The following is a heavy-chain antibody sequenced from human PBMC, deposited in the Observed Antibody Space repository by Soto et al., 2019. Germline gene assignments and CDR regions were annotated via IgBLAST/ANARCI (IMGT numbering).Heavy chain of an antibody. CDR1: GFTLSSNE. J-gene: IGHJ6*02. Sequence: GGSLTLSCAASGFTLSSNEMNWVRQAPGKGLEWVSYISSSGSTKYYADSVKGRFTISRDNAKNSLYLQMNSLRAEDTVVYYCARGYDFWSGYYSRNYYYYGMDVWGQGTTVTVSS. D-gene: IGHD3-3*01. CDR3: ARGYDFWSGYYSRNYYYYGMDV. V-gene: IGHV3-48*03. CDR2: ISSSGSTK.